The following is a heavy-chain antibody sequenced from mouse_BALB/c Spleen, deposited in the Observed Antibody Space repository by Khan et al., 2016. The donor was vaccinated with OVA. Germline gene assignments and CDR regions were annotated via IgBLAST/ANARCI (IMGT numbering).Heavy chain of an antibody. CDR2: INPTPGYT. CDR1: GYTFTTYW. V-gene: IGHV1-7*01. J-gene: IGHJ2*01. CDR3: TRDRIDY. Sequence: VQLQESGAELAKPGASVKMSCKASGYTFTTYWMHWVKQRPGQGLEWIGYINPTPGYTDNNEKLKDRAIWSADKSSSTAYMQLSSLTPEDSAVYYCTRDRIDYWGQGTTLTVSS.